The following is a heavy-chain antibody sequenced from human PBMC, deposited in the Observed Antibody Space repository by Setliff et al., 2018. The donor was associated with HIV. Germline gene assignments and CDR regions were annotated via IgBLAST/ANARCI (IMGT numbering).Heavy chain of an antibody. CDR3: AHEPPQSGARWFDP. CDR2: IYSNDDK. CDR1: GFSLSTSGLA. D-gene: IGHD2-15*01. V-gene: IGHV2-5*01. Sequence: QTLKLTCTFSGFSLSTSGLAVGWVRQPPGKALEWLALIYSNDDKYYSPSLQNRLTITKDTSKNQVVLTMTNMDPVDTATYYCAHEPPQSGARWFDPWGQGTLVTVSS. J-gene: IGHJ5*02.